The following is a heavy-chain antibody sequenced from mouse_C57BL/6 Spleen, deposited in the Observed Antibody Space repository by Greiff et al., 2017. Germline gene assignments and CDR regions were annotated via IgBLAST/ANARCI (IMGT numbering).Heavy chain of an antibody. V-gene: IGHV1-52*01. CDR1: GYTFTSYW. Sequence: QVQLKQPGAELVRPGSSVKLSCKASGYTFTSYWMHWVKQRPIQGLEWIGNIDPSDSETHYNQKFKDKATLTVDKSSSTAYMQLSSLTSEDSAFYYCASLITTVVAKENWYFDVGGTGTTVTVSS. D-gene: IGHD1-1*01. J-gene: IGHJ1*03. CDR2: IDPSDSET. CDR3: ASLITTVVAKENWYFDV.